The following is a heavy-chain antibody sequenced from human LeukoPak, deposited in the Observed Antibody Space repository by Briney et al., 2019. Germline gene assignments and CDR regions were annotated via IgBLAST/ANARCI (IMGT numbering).Heavy chain of an antibody. Sequence: GGSLRLSCAASGFTFSSYAIHWVRLAPGKGLEWVAVISYDGSNKYYADSVKGRFTISRDNSKNTLYLQMNSLRAEDTAVYYCAKAQAGIDYWGQGTLVTVSS. CDR3: AKAQAGIDY. CDR2: ISYDGSNK. J-gene: IGHJ4*02. D-gene: IGHD1-1*01. V-gene: IGHV3-30*04. CDR1: GFTFSSYA.